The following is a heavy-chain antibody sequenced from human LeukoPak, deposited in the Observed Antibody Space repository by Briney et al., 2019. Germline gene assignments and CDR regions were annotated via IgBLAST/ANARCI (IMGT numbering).Heavy chain of an antibody. V-gene: IGHV1-69*13. CDR3: ARDQDYGGNLAFDY. J-gene: IGHJ4*02. Sequence: ASVKVSCKASGGTFSSYAISWVRQAPGQGLEWMGGIIPIFGTANYAQKFQGRVTITADESTSTAYMELSSLRSEDTAVYYCARDQDYGGNLAFDYWGQGTLVTVSS. CDR1: GGTFSSYA. CDR2: IIPIFGTA. D-gene: IGHD4-23*01.